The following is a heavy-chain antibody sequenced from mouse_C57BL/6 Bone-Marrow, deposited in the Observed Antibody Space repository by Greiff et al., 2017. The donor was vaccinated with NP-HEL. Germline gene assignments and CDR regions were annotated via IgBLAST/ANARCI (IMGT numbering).Heavy chain of an antibody. CDR2: IRNKANGYTT. Sequence: EVQVVESGGGLVQPGGSLSLSCAASGFTFTDYYMSWVRQPPGKALEWLGFIRNKANGYTTEYSASVKGRFTISRDNSQSILYLQMNALRAEDSATYYCARYDWDDFDYWGQGTTLTVSS. CDR1: GFTFTDYY. J-gene: IGHJ2*01. V-gene: IGHV7-3*01. CDR3: ARYDWDDFDY. D-gene: IGHD4-1*01.